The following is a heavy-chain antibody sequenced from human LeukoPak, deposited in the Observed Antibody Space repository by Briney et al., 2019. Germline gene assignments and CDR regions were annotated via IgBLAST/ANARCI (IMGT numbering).Heavy chain of an antibody. J-gene: IGHJ4*02. CDR3: AKGDEGGAYRTDF. Sequence: GGSLRLSCVASGISLRSYSVHWVRQAPGKGLEWVALTSHDERNKKYADSVRGRCTISSDNSRDTVYLQLSNLRDEDTAVYYCAKGDEGGAYRTDFWGPGTRVTVSS. CDR1: GISLRSYS. D-gene: IGHD1-14*01. V-gene: IGHV3-30*15. CDR2: TSHDERNK.